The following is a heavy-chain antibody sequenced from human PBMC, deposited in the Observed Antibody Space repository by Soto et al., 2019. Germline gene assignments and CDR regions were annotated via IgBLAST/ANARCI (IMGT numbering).Heavy chain of an antibody. CDR3: AREPMVRAAHGFDI. V-gene: IGHV4-59*01. J-gene: IGHJ3*02. CDR2: IYYSGTT. Sequence: PSETLSLTCTVSGGSINNFYWSWIRQSPGKGLEWIAYIYYSGTTYYNPSLKSRVTISVDTSKSQLSLKLNSVTAADTAVYYCAREPMVRAAHGFDIWGQGTMVTVSS. D-gene: IGHD3-10*01. CDR1: GGSINNFY.